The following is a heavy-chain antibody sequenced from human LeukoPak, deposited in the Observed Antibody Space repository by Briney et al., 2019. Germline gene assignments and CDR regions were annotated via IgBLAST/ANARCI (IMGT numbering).Heavy chain of an antibody. D-gene: IGHD2-15*01. CDR2: IYYSGST. Sequence: PSETLSLTCTVSGGSISSSSYYWGWIRQPPGKGLEWIGSIYYSGSTYYNPSLKSRVTISVDTSKNHFSLKLSSVTAADTAVYYCAGQAWDIVVVGMDVWGQGTTVTVSS. CDR3: AGQAWDIVVVGMDV. CDR1: GGSISSSSYY. V-gene: IGHV4-39*01. J-gene: IGHJ6*02.